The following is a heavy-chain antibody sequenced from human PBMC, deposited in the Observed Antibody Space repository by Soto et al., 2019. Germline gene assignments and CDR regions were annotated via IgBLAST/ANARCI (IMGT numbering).Heavy chain of an antibody. CDR1: GFTFSTYA. CDR2: ISGSGGST. D-gene: IGHD6-19*01. CDR3: ANEPRIGIAVAGVFDF. J-gene: IGHJ4*02. V-gene: IGHV3-23*01. Sequence: EVQLLESGGGLVQPGGSLRLSCAASGFTFSTYAMSWVRQAPGKGLEWVSAISGSGGSTYYADSVKGRFTISRDNSKNTLYLEMNTLSAEDTAVYYCANEPRIGIAVAGVFDFWGQGSLVTVSS.